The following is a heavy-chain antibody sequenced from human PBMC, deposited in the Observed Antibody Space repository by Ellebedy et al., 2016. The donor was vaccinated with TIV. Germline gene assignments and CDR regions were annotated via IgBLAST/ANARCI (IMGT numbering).Heavy chain of an antibody. D-gene: IGHD1-26*01. CDR3: ARDGGSYSDFDY. CDR2: MNPNSGNT. J-gene: IGHJ4*02. V-gene: IGHV1-8*01. CDR1: GYTFTSYD. Sequence: AASVKVSCKASGYTFTSYDINWVRQATGQGLEWMGWMNPNSGNTGYAQKFQGRVTMTRNTSISTAYMELSSLISEDTAVYYCARDGGSYSDFDYWGQGTLVTVSS.